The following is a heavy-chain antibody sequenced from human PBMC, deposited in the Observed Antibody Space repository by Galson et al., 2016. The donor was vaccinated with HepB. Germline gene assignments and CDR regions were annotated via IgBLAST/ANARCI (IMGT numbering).Heavy chain of an antibody. CDR3: ARDRGRADRYGWDYQHVFEI. D-gene: IGHD5-18*01. V-gene: IGHV1-69*13. CDR1: GGPFSTNA. J-gene: IGHJ3*02. CDR2: IIPIFAVA. Sequence: SVKVSCKASGGPFSTNAINWVRQAPGQGLEWMGGIIPIFAVANYAQRFQDRLLITADESTTTAHMELRSLTSEDTAVYYCARDRGRADRYGWDYQHVFEIWGQGTLVTVSS.